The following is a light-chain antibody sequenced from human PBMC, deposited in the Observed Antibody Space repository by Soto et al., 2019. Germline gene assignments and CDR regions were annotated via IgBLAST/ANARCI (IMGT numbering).Light chain of an antibody. CDR3: QKYNSYSYT. CDR2: KAS. V-gene: IGKV1-5*03. J-gene: IGKJ2*01. CDR1: QSISSW. Sequence: DIQMTQSPSTLSASVGDRVTITCRASQSISSWLAWYQQKPGKAPKLLIYKASSLESGVPSRFSGSGSGTEFTLTISSLQPDDFATYYRQKYNSYSYTFGQGTKLEIK.